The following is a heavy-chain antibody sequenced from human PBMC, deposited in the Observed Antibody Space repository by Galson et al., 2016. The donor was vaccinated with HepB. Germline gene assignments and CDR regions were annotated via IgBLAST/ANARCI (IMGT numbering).Heavy chain of an antibody. Sequence: SETLSLTCSVSGGSISSLTSYWAWIRQPPGKGLVWIGNVYYTGTTSYNPSLKSRVLMSVDTSTNQFSLHLRSVTAADTAVYYCARALGVGRLNWLDPWGQGFLVTVSS. CDR1: GGSISSLTSY. CDR3: ARALGVGRLNWLDP. D-gene: IGHD3-16*01. V-gene: IGHV4-39*01. CDR2: VYYTGTT. J-gene: IGHJ5*02.